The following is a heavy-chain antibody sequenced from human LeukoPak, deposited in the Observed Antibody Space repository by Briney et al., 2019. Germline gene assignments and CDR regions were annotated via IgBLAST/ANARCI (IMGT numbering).Heavy chain of an antibody. CDR1: GGSISGYY. D-gene: IGHD1-7*01. CDR2: VYTSGST. CDR3: ARLITGTTTAFDI. Sequence: PSETLSLTCSVSGGSISGYYWTWIRQPAGKGLEWIGRVYTSGSTHYNPSLKTRLTMSVDTSKNQFSLKLSSVTAADTAVYYCARLITGTTTAFDIWDQGTMVTVSS. J-gene: IGHJ3*02. V-gene: IGHV4-4*07.